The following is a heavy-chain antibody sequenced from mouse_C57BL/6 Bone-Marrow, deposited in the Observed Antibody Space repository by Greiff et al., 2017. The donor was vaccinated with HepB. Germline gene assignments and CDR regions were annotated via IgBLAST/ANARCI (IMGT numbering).Heavy chain of an antibody. Sequence: VKLMESGPGLVAPSQSLSITCTVSGFSLTSYGVHWVRQPPGKGLEWLVVIWSDGSTTYNSALKSRLSISKDNSKSQVFLKMNSRQTDDTAMYYCARHSYYSIHGHAMDYWGQGTSVTVSS. CDR1: GFSLTSYG. J-gene: IGHJ4*01. CDR3: ARHSYYSIHGHAMDY. V-gene: IGHV2-6-1*01. D-gene: IGHD2-5*01. CDR2: IWSDGST.